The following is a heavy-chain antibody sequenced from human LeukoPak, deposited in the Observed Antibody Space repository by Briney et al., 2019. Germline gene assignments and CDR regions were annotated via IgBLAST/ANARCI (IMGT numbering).Heavy chain of an antibody. V-gene: IGHV4-59*01. D-gene: IGHD3-10*01. Sequence: PSETLSLTCTVSGGSISSYYWSWIRQAPGKGLEWIGYIYHSGNTNYNPSLKSRVTISVDTSKNQLSLQPTSVTAADTAVYYCARELFYGSGTYYFAHWGQGTLVTVSS. CDR2: IYHSGNT. CDR1: GGSISSYY. J-gene: IGHJ4*02. CDR3: ARELFYGSGTYYFAH.